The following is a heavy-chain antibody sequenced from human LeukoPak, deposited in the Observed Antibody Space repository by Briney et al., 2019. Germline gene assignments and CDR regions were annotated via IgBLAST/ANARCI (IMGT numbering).Heavy chain of an antibody. CDR3: ARLTYGSGTYYPDY. Sequence: ASETLSLTCSVSGGSVSSSYCYWGWIRQPPGKGLEWIGRIHYSGSTYYNPSLKSRVTTSVDTSKNQFSLKLNSVTAADTAVYYCARLTYGSGTYYPDYWGQGTLVTVSS. V-gene: IGHV4-39*01. J-gene: IGHJ4*02. CDR2: IHYSGST. CDR1: GGSVSSSYCY. D-gene: IGHD3-10*01.